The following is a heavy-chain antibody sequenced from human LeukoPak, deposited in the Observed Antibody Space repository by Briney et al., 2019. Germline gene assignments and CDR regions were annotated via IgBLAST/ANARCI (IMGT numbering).Heavy chain of an antibody. V-gene: IGHV3-23*01. Sequence: GGSLRLPCAASGFDFSSHGMNWVRQAPGKGLEWVSTINFNGGRTYYADSVKGRFSVSRDNSKNTLYLQMNILRVEDTAVYYCAKGGRGSWAGNTGDWGQGTLVSVSS. J-gene: IGHJ4*02. CDR3: AKGGRGSWAGNTGD. CDR1: GFDFSSHG. CDR2: INFNGGRT. D-gene: IGHD3-10*01.